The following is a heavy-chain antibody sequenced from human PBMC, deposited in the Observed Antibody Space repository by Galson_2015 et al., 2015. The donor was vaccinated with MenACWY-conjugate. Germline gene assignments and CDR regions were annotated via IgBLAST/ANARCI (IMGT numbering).Heavy chain of an antibody. CDR3: ARLLGLTTVTTSNWFDP. Sequence: GLEWMGIIYPGDSDTRYSPSFQGQVTISADKSISTAYLQWSSLKASDTAMYYCARLLGLTTVTTSNWFDPWGQGTLVTVSS. J-gene: IGHJ5*02. CDR2: IYPGDSDT. V-gene: IGHV5-51*01. D-gene: IGHD4-17*01.